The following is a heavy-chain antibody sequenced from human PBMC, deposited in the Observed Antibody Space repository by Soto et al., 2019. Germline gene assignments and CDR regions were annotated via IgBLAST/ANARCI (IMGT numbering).Heavy chain of an antibody. CDR1: GGTFTIYA. D-gene: IGHD3-3*01. V-gene: IGHV1-69*13. CDR3: ARDYDQMRSYDFWSGYYTPGYYYGMDV. J-gene: IGHJ6*02. CDR2: IIPIFGTA. Sequence: SVKVSCKASGGTFTIYAISWVRQAPGQGLEWMGGIIPIFGTANYAQKFQGRVTITADEATSTAYMELSSLRSEDTAVYYCARDYDQMRSYDFWSGYYTPGYYYGMDVWGQGTTVTVSS.